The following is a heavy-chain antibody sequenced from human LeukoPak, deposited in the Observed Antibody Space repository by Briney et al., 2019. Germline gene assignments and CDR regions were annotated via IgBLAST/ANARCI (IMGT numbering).Heavy chain of an antibody. CDR1: GFTLTDYY. J-gene: IGHJ4*02. D-gene: IGHD3-10*01. CDR2: ISSSGDTI. Sequence: GGSLRLSCAASGFTLTDYYMSWIRQAPGKGLEWVSYISSSGDTIYYADSVKGRFTISRDNAKNSLYLQMNSLRAEDTAVYYCARVTYGSGTYGAFDYWGQGTLVTVSS. V-gene: IGHV3-11*01. CDR3: ARVTYGSGTYGAFDY.